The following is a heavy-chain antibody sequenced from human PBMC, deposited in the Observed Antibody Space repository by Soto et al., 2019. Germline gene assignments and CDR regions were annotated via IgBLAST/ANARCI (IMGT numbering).Heavy chain of an antibody. CDR1: GGSISSSSYY. Sequence: QLQLQESGPGLVKPSETLSLTCTVSGGSISSSSYYWGWIRQPPGKGLEWIGSIYYSGSTYYNPSLKSRVTISVDTSKNQFSLKLSSVTAADTAVYYCARRPDGNWFDPWGPGTLVTVSS. J-gene: IGHJ5*02. V-gene: IGHV4-39*01. CDR2: IYYSGST. CDR3: ARRPDGNWFDP.